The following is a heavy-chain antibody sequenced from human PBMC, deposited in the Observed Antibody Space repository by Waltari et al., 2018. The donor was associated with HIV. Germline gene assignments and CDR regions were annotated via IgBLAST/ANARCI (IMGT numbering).Heavy chain of an antibody. J-gene: IGHJ4*02. CDR1: GFTFSSYA. Sequence: EVHLLEAGGGLVQPGGSLRLSCAASGFTFSSYAMSWVRQAPGKGLEWVSSITGSGDKTYYADSVNGRFTMSRDNSKNTLYLQMNSLRAEDTALYYCAKEGLRGIIIGDVGYWGQGTLVTVSS. CDR2: ITGSGDKT. CDR3: AKEGLRGIIIGDVGY. D-gene: IGHD3-10*01. V-gene: IGHV3-23*01.